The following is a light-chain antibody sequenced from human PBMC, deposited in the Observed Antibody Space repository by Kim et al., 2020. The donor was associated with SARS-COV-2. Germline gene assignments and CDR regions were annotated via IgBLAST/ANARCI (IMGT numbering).Light chain of an antibody. Sequence: SYELTQPPSVSVSPGQTANITCSGETLGSKSIFWYQQRPGQSPLVVIYQDDKRPSGIPERFSGSKSGHRATLTISVTQPMDEGDYHCQARDGFFVMFGGGTQLTVL. V-gene: IGLV3-1*01. J-gene: IGLJ3*02. CDR3: QARDGFFVM. CDR2: QDD. CDR1: TLGSKS.